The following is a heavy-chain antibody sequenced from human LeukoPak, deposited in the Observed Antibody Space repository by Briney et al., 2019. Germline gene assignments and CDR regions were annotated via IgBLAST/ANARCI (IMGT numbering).Heavy chain of an antibody. D-gene: IGHD5-18*01. CDR3: AEGYSYGTLEY. CDR1: GVSISSSSYY. CDR2: IYYSGST. Sequence: PSETLSLTCTVSGVSISSSSYYWGWIRQPPGKGLEWIGSIYYSGSTYYNPSLKSRVTISVDTSKNQFSLKLSSVIAADTAVYYCAEGYSYGTLEYWGQGTLVTVSS. V-gene: IGHV4-39*07. J-gene: IGHJ4*02.